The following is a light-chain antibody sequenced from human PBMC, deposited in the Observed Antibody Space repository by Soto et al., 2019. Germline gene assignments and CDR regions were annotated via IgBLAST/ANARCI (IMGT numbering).Light chain of an antibody. Sequence: QSALTQPASVSGSPGHSITISCTGTSSDVGGYNYVSWYQQHPGKAPKLMIYEVSNRPSGVSNRFSGSKSGNTASLTISGLQAEEEADYYCSSYTSRSTHVFGTGTKVTVL. CDR3: SSYTSRSTHV. V-gene: IGLV2-14*01. J-gene: IGLJ1*01. CDR1: SSDVGGYNY. CDR2: EVS.